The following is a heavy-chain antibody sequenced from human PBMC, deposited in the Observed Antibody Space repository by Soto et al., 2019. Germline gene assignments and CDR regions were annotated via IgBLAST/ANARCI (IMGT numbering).Heavy chain of an antibody. D-gene: IGHD2-15*01. J-gene: IGHJ4*02. CDR3: AHRQRTVVVGAPFDL. Sequence: QITLRASGPTLVQPTQTLTLTCTLSGVSRTTSGLGVRWIRQPPGKALAGLVLIYWDDDKRFSPFLKSRLAVTIANSNDLVVKTMSDLAPLDTAIYYRAHRQRTVVVGAPFDLWGQGAQVTFSS. CDR1: GVSRTTSGLG. CDR2: IYWDDDK. V-gene: IGHV2-5*02.